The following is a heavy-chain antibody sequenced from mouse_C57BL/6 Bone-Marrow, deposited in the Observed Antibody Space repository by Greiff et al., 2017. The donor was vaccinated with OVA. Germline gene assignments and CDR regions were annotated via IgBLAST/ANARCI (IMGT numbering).Heavy chain of an antibody. D-gene: IGHD1-1*01. V-gene: IGHV1-19*01. Sequence: EVQLQQSGPVLVKPGASVKMSCKASGYTFTDYYMNWVKQSHGKSLEWIGVINPYNGGTSYNQKFKGKATLTVDKSSSTAYMELNSLTSEDSAVYYCARSYYYGSSYGAYWGQGTLVTVSA. CDR3: ARSYYYGSSYGAY. J-gene: IGHJ3*01. CDR1: GYTFTDYY. CDR2: INPYNGGT.